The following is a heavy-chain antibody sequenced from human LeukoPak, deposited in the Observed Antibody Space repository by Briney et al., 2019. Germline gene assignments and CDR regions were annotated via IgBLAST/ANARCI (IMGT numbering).Heavy chain of an antibody. D-gene: IGHD6-6*01. J-gene: IGHJ4*02. CDR1: GFAFSTYG. CDR2: IWNDGNNT. V-gene: IGHV3-30*02. CDR3: GKAIGYSSSAVDF. Sequence: PGGSLRLSCAASGFAFSTYGMHWVRQAPGKGLEWVAFIWNDGNNTYYPDSVKGRFSISSDNSKNTLYLQMNSLRAEDTAVYFCGKAIGYSSSAVDFWGQGTLVTVSS.